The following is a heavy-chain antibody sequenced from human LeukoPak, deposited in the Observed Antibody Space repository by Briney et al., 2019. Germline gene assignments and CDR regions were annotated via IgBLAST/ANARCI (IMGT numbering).Heavy chain of an antibody. V-gene: IGHV3-64D*06. CDR2: ISRNGGST. CDR1: GFTFNSYP. D-gene: IGHD4/OR15-4a*01. Sequence: GGSLRLSCSASGFTFNSYPVHRVRQAPGKGLEYVSGISRNGGSTYYADSVKGRFTISRDNSKNTLYLQMSSLRAEDTAVYYCVKESGFMVAPNSAFDIWGQGTMVTVSS. CDR3: VKESGFMVAPNSAFDI. J-gene: IGHJ3*02.